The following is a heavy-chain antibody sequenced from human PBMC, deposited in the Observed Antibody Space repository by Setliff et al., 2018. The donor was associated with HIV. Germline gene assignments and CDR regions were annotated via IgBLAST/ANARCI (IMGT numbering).Heavy chain of an antibody. CDR1: GYTFTSND. Sequence: ASVKVSCKASGYTFTSNDINWVRQATGQGLEWMGWMNPNSGNTGYAQKFQGRVTITADEPRSTVYLEVSNLRSEDTAVYYCAKAVRGYGSTYYNYYYMDVWGKGTTVTVSS. D-gene: IGHD3-10*01. CDR3: AKAVRGYGSTYYNYYYMDV. CDR2: MNPNSGNT. J-gene: IGHJ6*03. V-gene: IGHV1-8*01.